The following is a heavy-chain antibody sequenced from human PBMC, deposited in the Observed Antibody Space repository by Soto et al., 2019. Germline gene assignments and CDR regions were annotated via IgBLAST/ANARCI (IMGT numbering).Heavy chain of an antibody. CDR2: ISSSSSTI. Sequence: LGGSLRLSCAASGFTFSSDSMNWVRQAPGKGLEWVSYISSSSSTIYYADSVKGRFTISRDNAKNSLYLQMNSLRAEDTAVYYCARDYYDSSSYYALFDYWGQGT. V-gene: IGHV3-48*01. D-gene: IGHD3-22*01. CDR3: ARDYYDSSSYYALFDY. CDR1: GFTFSSDS. J-gene: IGHJ4*02.